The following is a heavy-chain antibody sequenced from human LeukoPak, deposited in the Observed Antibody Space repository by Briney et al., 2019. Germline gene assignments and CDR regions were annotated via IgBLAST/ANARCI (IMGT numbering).Heavy chain of an antibody. J-gene: IGHJ4*02. CDR3: ARSLASITIFGVATQFDY. CDR2: IIPIFGTA. CDR1: GGTFISYA. D-gene: IGHD3-3*01. Sequence: SVKVSCKASGGTFISYAISWVRQAPGQGLEWMGGIIPIFGTANYAQKFQGRVTITTDESTSTAYMELSSLRSEDTAVYYRARSLASITIFGVATQFDYWGQGTLVTVSS. V-gene: IGHV1-69*05.